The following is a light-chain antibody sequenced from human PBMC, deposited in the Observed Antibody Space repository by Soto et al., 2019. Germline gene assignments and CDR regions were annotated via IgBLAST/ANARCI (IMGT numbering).Light chain of an antibody. CDR1: SSDLGNYNY. CDR3: SSYTSSGTLV. Sequence: QSALTQPASVSGSPGQSITVSCTGTSSDLGNYNYVSWYQHHPGKAPKLMVYEVGNRPSGVSNRFSDSKSGNTASLTISGLQVEDEAEYYCSSYTSSGTLVFGAGTKLTVL. CDR2: EVG. V-gene: IGLV2-14*01. J-gene: IGLJ3*02.